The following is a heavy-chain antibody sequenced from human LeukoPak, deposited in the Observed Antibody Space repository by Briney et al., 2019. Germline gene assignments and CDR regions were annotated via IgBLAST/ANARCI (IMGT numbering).Heavy chain of an antibody. CDR2: ISGSGSST. J-gene: IGHJ4*02. CDR3: AKDRPDGYKSFFFHY. Sequence: VGSLRLSCAASGFTFSSYVMSWVRQAPGKGLEWVSAISGSGSSTYYADSVQGRFTISRDNSKNTLYLQMNSLRAEDTATYYCAKDRPDGYKSFFFHYWGQGTVVTVSS. CDR1: GFTFSSYV. V-gene: IGHV3-23*01. D-gene: IGHD5-24*01.